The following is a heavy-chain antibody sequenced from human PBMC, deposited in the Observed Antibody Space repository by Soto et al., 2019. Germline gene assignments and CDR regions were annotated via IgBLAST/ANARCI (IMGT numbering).Heavy chain of an antibody. CDR1: GFTFGNYV. D-gene: IGHD1-26*01. CDR3: AKQQMGVIRALDY. Sequence: EVQILQSGGGLEQPGGSLRLSCAASGFTFGNYVMSWIRQAPGKGLEWVSTIRETGNTYYADSVRGRFATSRDNSENTLYLQMSSLRAEDTAVYYCAKQQMGVIRALDYWGQGTLVTVSS. J-gene: IGHJ4*02. CDR2: IRETGNT. V-gene: IGHV3-23*01.